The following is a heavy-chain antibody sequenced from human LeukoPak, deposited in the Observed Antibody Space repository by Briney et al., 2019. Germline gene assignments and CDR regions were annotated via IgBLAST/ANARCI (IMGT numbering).Heavy chain of an antibody. D-gene: IGHD6-19*01. V-gene: IGHV3-23*01. CDR1: GFTFSSYA. CDR2: ISGSGGRT. Sequence: GGSLRLSCAASGFTFSSYAMTWVRQAPGKGLEWISAISGSGGRTYYVDSVQGRFTISRDNSKNTLYLQMNSLRVEDTAAYYCAKLPVAGLYFDYWGQVTLVTVSS. J-gene: IGHJ4*02. CDR3: AKLPVAGLYFDY.